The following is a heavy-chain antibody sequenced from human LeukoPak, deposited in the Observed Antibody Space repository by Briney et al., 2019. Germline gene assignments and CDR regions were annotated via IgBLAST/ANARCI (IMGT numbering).Heavy chain of an antibody. CDR1: GGTFSSYA. J-gene: IGHJ4*02. CDR3: ARVLFYSSGNKSNRVDY. D-gene: IGHD6-19*01. Sequence: SVKVSCKASGGTFSSYAISWVRQAPGQGLEWMGGIIPIFGTANYAQKFQGRVTITADKSTSTAYMELSSLRSEDTAVYYCARVLFYSSGNKSNRVDYWGQGTLVTVSS. CDR2: IIPIFGTA. V-gene: IGHV1-69*06.